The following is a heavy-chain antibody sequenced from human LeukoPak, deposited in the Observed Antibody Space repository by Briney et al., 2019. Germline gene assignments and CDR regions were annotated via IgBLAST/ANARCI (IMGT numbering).Heavy chain of an antibody. J-gene: IGHJ6*02. V-gene: IGHV5-51*01. CDR3: ARVPRLGAEGYYYGMDV. D-gene: IGHD3-10*01. Sequence: PGESLQISCKGSGYSFAYYLIGWVRQMPGEGLEWMGIIYPGDSDSRYSPSFQGQVTISADTSISTAYLQWSSLKASDTAIYYCARVPRLGAEGYYYGMDVWGQGTTVTVSS. CDR1: GYSFAYYL. CDR2: IYPGDSDS.